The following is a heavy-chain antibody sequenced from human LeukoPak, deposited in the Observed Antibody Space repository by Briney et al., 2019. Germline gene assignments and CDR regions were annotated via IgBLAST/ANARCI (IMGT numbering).Heavy chain of an antibody. D-gene: IGHD6-6*01. J-gene: IGHJ4*02. CDR3: ARGTWSSSIDY. V-gene: IGHV4-30-4*08. CDR2: IYYSGST. Sequence: SETLSLTCAVYGGSFSGYYWSWIRQPPGKGLEWIGYIYYSGSTYYNPSLKSRLTISGDTSKNQFSLRLSSVTAAGTAVYYCARGTWSSSIDYWGQGTLVTVSS. CDR1: GGSFSGYY.